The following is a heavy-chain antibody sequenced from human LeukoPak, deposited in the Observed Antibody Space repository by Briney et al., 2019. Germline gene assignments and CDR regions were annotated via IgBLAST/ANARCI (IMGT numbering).Heavy chain of an antibody. J-gene: IGHJ3*02. CDR3: ARVDGYNHDAFDI. V-gene: IGHV3-53*04. CDR1: GFTVSSNY. Sequence: GGSLRLSCAASGFTVSSNYTSWVRQAPGKGLEWVSVIYSGGSTYYADSVKGRFTISRHNSKNTLYLQMNSLRAEDTAVYYCARVDGYNHDAFDIWGQGTMVTVSS. CDR2: IYSGGST. D-gene: IGHD5-12*01.